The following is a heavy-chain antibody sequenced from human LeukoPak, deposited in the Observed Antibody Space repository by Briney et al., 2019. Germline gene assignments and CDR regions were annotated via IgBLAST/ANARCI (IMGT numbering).Heavy chain of an antibody. CDR1: GFSFSSYS. CDR2: ISSSSSYI. J-gene: IGHJ3*02. D-gene: IGHD1-7*01. Sequence: PGGSLGLSCAASGFSFSSYSMNWVRQAPGKGLEWVSSISSSSSYIYYADSVKGRFTISRDNAKNSLYLQMNSLRAEDTAVYYCAKEYDGELDNAFDIWGQGTMVTVSS. V-gene: IGHV3-21*04. CDR3: AKEYDGELDNAFDI.